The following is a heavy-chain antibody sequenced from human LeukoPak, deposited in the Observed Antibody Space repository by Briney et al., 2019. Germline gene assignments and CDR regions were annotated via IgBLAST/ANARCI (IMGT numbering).Heavy chain of an antibody. D-gene: IGHD5-12*01. Sequence: PGGSLRLSCAASGFTFSSYAMHCVRQAPGKGLEYVSAISSNGGSTYYANSVKGRFTISRDNSKNTLYLQMGSLRAEDMAVYYCARDPYSGYDSGYFQHWGQGTLVTVSS. CDR1: GFTFSSYA. CDR3: ARDPYSGYDSGYFQH. V-gene: IGHV3-64*01. CDR2: ISSNGGST. J-gene: IGHJ1*01.